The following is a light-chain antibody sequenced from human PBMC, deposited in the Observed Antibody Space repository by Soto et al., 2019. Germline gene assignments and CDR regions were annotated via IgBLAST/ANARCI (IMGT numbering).Light chain of an antibody. CDR3: CSYAGSSTYV. V-gene: IGLV2-23*02. CDR1: SSDVGSYNL. CDR2: EVT. J-gene: IGLJ1*01. Sequence: QSALTQPASVSGSPGQSITISCTGTSSDVGSYNLVSWYQQHPGKAPKFMIFEVTQRPSGVSNRFSGSKSGNTASLTNSGLQAEDEADYYCCSYAGSSTYVFGPGTKVPVL.